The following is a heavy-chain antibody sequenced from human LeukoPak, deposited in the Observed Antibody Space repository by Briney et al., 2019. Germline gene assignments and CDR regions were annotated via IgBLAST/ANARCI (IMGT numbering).Heavy chain of an antibody. J-gene: IGHJ4*02. CDR3: ATLEGSGGTTADY. Sequence: IGYIYYSGSTYYNPSLKSRVTISVDTSKNQFSLKLSSVTAADTAVYYCATLEGSGGTTADYWGQGTLVTVSS. V-gene: IGHV4-31*02. CDR2: IYYSGST. D-gene: IGHD2-15*01.